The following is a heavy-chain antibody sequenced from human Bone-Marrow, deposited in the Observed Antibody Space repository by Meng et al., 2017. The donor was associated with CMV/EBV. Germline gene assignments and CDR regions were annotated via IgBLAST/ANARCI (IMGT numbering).Heavy chain of an antibody. V-gene: IGHV3-23*01. Sequence: GESLKISCKGFGYSFINYWIAWVRQMPGKGLEWVSAISGSGGSTYYADSVKGRFTISRDNSKNTLYLQMNSLRAEDTAVYYCARRYGGNSYYYGMDVWGQGTTVTVSS. CDR1: GYSFINYW. CDR3: ARRYGGNSYYYGMDV. J-gene: IGHJ6*02. D-gene: IGHD4-23*01. CDR2: ISGSGGST.